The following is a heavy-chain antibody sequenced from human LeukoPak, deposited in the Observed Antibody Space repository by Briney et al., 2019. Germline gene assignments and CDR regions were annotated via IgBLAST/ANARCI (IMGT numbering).Heavy chain of an antibody. V-gene: IGHV3-30*02. J-gene: IGHJ4*02. CDR3: AKPPRFGELLFDY. CDR2: MLSDESNK. Sequence: GGSLRLSCAASGFTFSTYNMHWVRQAPGKGLEWVALMLSDESNKYYADSVKGRFTISRDNSKNTLYLQMNSLRAEDTAVYYCAKPPRFGELLFDYWGQGTLVTVSS. CDR1: GFTFSTYN. D-gene: IGHD3-10*01.